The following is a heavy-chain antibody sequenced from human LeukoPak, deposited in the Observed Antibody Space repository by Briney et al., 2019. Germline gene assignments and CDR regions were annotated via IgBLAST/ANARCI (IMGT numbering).Heavy chain of an antibody. J-gene: IGHJ6*02. CDR2: XXXXXSI. CDR1: GGSVSSATNY. D-gene: IGHD2-15*01. CDR3: ARVVSIGVLAATNRWFDYGMDV. Sequence: SETLSLTCSVSGGSVSSATNYWSWIRQPPGKGXXXXXXXXXXXSINYNPSLKSRVTISVDTSKNQFSLQLSSVTAADTAVYYCARVVSIGVLAATNRWFDYGMDVWGQGTTVTVSS. V-gene: IGHV4-61*01.